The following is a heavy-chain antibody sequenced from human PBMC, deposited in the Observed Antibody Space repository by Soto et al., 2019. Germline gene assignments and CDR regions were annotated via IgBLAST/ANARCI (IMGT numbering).Heavy chain of an antibody. V-gene: IGHV3-33*01. Sequence: PGGSLRLSCAASGFSFSYYVMHWVRQAPGKGLDWMAVMWYHGRDLFYADSVKGRFTISRDNSKNTLYLQMNSLRAEDTAVYYCARDQGGQSGNFIFDTWGQGTLVTVSS. D-gene: IGHD3-16*01. CDR3: ARDQGGQSGNFIFDT. CDR2: MWYHGRDL. J-gene: IGHJ4*02. CDR1: GFSFSYYV.